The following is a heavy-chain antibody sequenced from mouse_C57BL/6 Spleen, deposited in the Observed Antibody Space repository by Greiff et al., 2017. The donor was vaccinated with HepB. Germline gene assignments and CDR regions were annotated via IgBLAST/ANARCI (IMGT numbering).Heavy chain of an antibody. V-gene: IGHV1-82*01. D-gene: IGHD1-1*01. CDR1: GYAFSSSW. CDR2: IYPGDGDT. CDR3: ARYYYGSSPGGAMDY. J-gene: IGHJ4*01. Sequence: VQLQQSGPELVKPGASVKISCKASGYAFSSSWMNWVKQRPGKGLEWIGRIYPGDGDTNYNGKFKGKATLTADKSSSTAYMQLSSLTSEDSAVYFCARYYYGSSPGGAMDYWGQGTSVTVSS.